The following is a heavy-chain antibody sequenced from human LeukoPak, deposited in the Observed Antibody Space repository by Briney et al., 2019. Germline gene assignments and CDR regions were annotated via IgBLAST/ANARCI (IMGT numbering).Heavy chain of an antibody. CDR2: INHSGST. D-gene: IGHD6-19*01. CDR1: GGSFSGYY. Sequence: SETLSLTCAVYGGSFSGYYWSWIRQPPGKGLEWIGEINHSGSTNYNPSLKRRVTISVDTSKNQFSLKLSSVTAADTAVYDCARGIFSGWYKKVSWFDPWGQGTLVTVSS. J-gene: IGHJ5*02. CDR3: ARGIFSGWYKKVSWFDP. V-gene: IGHV4-34*01.